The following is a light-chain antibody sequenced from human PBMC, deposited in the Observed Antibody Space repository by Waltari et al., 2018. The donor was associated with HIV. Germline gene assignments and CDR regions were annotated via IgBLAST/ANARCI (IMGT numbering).Light chain of an antibody. CDR2: LNSDGSH. Sequence: QLVLTQSPSASASLGASVKLTCTLSSGHSSYAIAWHQQQPEKGPRYLTNLNSDGSHSKGDGIPDRFSGSSSGAERYLTISSLQSEDEADYYCQTWGTGIRVFGGGTKLTVL. CDR3: QTWGTGIRV. J-gene: IGLJ3*02. CDR1: SGHSSYA. V-gene: IGLV4-69*01.